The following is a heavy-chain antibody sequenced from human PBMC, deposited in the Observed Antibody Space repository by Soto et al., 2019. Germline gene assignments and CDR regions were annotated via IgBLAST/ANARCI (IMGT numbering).Heavy chain of an antibody. CDR1: GFTFSSYG. CDR2: ISYDGSNK. Sequence: GGSLRLSCAASGFTFSSYGMHWVRQAPGKGLGWVAVISYDGSNKYYADSVKGRFTISRDNSKNTLYLQMNSLRAEDTAVYYCAKDPAYINGSYKNYFDNRGKETSVPLSP. D-gene: IGHD6-19*01. CDR3: AKDPAYINGSYKNYFDN. J-gene: IGHJ4*02. V-gene: IGHV3-30*18.